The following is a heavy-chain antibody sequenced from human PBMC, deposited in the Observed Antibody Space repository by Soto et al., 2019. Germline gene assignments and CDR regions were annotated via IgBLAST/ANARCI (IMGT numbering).Heavy chain of an antibody. J-gene: IGHJ4*02. V-gene: IGHV3-30*18. Sequence: GGSLRLSCAASGFTFSSYGMHWVRQAPGKGLEWVAVISYDGSNKYYADSVKGRFTISRDNSKNTLYLQMNSLRAEDTAVYYCAKPFLPTVVTKLPFDYWGQGTLVTVSS. CDR1: GFTFSSYG. D-gene: IGHD4-17*01. CDR3: AKPFLPTVVTKLPFDY. CDR2: ISYDGSNK.